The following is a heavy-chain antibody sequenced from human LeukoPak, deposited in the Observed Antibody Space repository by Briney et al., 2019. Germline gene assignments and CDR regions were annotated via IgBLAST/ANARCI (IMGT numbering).Heavy chain of an antibody. J-gene: IGHJ4*02. D-gene: IGHD1-7*01. CDR1: GFTFSDYA. Sequence: GGSLKLSCAASGFTFSDYAMHWVRQAPGKGLEWVAVISKDGSDKYYPGSVRGRFTISRDNSKNTIYLQMDSLRAEDTAIYYCARDYWWNYDYWGQGTLVTVSS. CDR2: ISKDGSDK. V-gene: IGHV3-30-3*01. CDR3: ARDYWWNYDY.